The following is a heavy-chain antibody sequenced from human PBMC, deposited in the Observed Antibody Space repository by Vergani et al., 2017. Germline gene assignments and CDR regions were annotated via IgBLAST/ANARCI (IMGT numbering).Heavy chain of an antibody. D-gene: IGHD6-6*01. CDR2: ISSSSSYI. CDR3: ARVIPYSSSSVY. V-gene: IGHV3-21*01. Sequence: EVQLVESGGGLVKPGGSLRLSCAASGFTFSSYSMNWVRQAPGKGLEWVSSISSSSSYIYYADSVKGRFTISRDNAKNSLYLQMNSLRAEDTAVSYCARVIPYSSSSVYWGQRTLVTVSS. CDR1: GFTFSSYS. J-gene: IGHJ4*02.